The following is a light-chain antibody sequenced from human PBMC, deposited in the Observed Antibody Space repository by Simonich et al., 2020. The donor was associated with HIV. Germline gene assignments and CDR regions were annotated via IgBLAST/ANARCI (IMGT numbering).Light chain of an antibody. V-gene: IGKV3-15*01. CDR2: GAS. CDR1: QSISSN. Sequence: EIVMTQSPATLSVSPGERATLSCRDSQSISSNLAWYQQRPGQAPRLLIYGASTRATGFPARFSGSGSGTEFTLTISSMQTEDFAVYYCQQYNSWPTFGGGTKVEIK. CDR3: QQYNSWPT. J-gene: IGKJ4*01.